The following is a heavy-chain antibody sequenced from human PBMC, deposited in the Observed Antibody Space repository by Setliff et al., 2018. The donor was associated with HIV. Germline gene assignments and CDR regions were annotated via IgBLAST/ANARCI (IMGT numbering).Heavy chain of an antibody. Sequence: ASVKVSCKASGYSFTRNFVHWVRQAPGQRLEWMGWINAGNGNTKYSQKFQGRVTISRDTSASTVYMELNSLRSEDTSIYYCARDIGSVWHNWFDPWGQGTLVTV. J-gene: IGHJ5*02. V-gene: IGHV1-3*01. D-gene: IGHD6-19*01. CDR3: ARDIGSVWHNWFDP. CDR1: GYSFTRNF. CDR2: INAGNGNT.